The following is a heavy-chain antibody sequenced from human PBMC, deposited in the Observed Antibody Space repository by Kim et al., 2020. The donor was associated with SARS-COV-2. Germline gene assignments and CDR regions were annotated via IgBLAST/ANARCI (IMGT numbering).Heavy chain of an antibody. D-gene: IGHD4-17*01. V-gene: IGHV1-18*01. CDR2: T. J-gene: IGHJ4*02. CDR3: ARGAYGDVSFDY. Sequence: TKYGQNVQGRVIMTTDTSKNTAYMELWSLRSDDTAMYYCARGAYGDVSFDYWGQGTLVTVSS.